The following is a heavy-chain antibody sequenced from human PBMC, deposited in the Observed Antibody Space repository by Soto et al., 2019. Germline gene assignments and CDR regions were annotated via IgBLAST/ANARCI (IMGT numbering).Heavy chain of an antibody. D-gene: IGHD5-12*01. CDR2: ISYDGSNK. CDR1: QFTFSRYA. V-gene: IGHV3-30-3*01. CDR3: ARGGSLEDYYYYYRMDV. Sequence: QVHLVEFGGGVVQPVRSLRLSCAASQFTFSRYAMHWVRQAPGKGLEWVAVISYDGSNKNYADSVKGRFTISKDNSRNTLYQQMNSLRAEDKAVYFCARGGSLEDYYYYYRMDVWGQGPTVTVSS. J-gene: IGHJ6*02.